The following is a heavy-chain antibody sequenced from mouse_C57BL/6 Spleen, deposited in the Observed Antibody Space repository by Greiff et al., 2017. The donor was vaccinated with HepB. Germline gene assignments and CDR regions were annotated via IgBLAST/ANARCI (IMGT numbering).Heavy chain of an antibody. CDR1: GYSITSDY. CDR2: ISHSGST. CDR3: ASLDSSGYWFAY. V-gene: IGHV3-8*01. D-gene: IGHD3-2*02. J-gene: IGHJ3*01. Sequence: EVQLVESGPGLAKPSQTLSLTCSVTGYSITSDYWNWIRKFPGHKLEYMGYISHSGSTYYNPSLKSRISITRDTSKNQYYLQLNSVITEDTATYYCASLDSSGYWFAYWGQGTLVTVSA.